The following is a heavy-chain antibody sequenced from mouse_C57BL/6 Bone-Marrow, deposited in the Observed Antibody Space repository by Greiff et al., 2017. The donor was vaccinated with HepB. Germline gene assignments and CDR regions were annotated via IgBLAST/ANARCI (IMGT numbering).Heavy chain of an antibody. CDR3: ARDGSN. J-gene: IGHJ3*01. V-gene: IGHV1-26*01. D-gene: IGHD2-3*01. Sequence: EVQLQQSGPELVKPGASVKISCKASGYTFTDYYMNWVKQSHGKSLEWIGDINPNNGGTSYNQKFKGKATLTVDKSSSTAYMELRSLTSEDSAVYYCARDGSNWGQGTRVTVSA. CDR2: INPNNGGT. CDR1: GYTFTDYY.